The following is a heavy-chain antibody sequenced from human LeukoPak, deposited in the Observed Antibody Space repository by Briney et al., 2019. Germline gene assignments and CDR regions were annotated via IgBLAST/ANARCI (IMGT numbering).Heavy chain of an antibody. CDR3: ARGPHYDFSFDI. CDR2: IYESGNT. J-gene: IGHJ3*02. CDR1: GGSISSGGYS. V-gene: IGHV4-30-4*01. D-gene: IGHD3-3*01. Sequence: SETLSLTCTVSGGSISSGGYSWSWIRQPPGKGLEWIGYIYESGNTYYNPSLKSRLTMFVDKSQSQFSLKLSSVTAADTAAYYCARGPHYDFSFDIWGQGTMVTVSS.